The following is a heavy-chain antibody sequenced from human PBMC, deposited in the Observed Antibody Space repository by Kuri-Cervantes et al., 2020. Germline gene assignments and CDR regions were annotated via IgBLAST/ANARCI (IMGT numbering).Heavy chain of an antibody. J-gene: IGHJ4*02. V-gene: IGHV3-9*01. Sequence: GGSLRLSCVSSGFSFADFGMHWVRQGPGKGLEWVASISWHSGNIGYAESVRGRFTISRDNSKNTLYLQMNSLRAEDTAVYYCAKGDLGIPLGFDYWGQGTLVTVSS. CDR1: GFSFADFG. D-gene: IGHD1-14*01. CDR3: AKGDLGIPLGFDY. CDR2: ISWHSGNI.